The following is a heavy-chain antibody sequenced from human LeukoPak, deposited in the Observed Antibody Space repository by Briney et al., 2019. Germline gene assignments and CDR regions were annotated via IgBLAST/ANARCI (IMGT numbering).Heavy chain of an antibody. CDR3: ARLWFGESRAPFDY. CDR1: GFTFSSYG. CDR2: ISSSSSTI. D-gene: IGHD3-10*01. J-gene: IGHJ4*02. V-gene: IGHV3-48*04. Sequence: GGSLRLSCAASGFTFSSYGMNWVRQAPGKGLEWVSYISSSSSTIYYGDSVKGRFTISRDNSKNTLYLQMNSLRAEDTAVYYCARLWFGESRAPFDYWGQGTLVTVSS.